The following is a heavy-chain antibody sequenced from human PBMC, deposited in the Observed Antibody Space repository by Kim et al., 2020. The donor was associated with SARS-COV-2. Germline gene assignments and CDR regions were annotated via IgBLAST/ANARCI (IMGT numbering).Heavy chain of an antibody. J-gene: IGHJ4*02. CDR2: YYSGST. V-gene: IGHV4-31*02. CDR3: ARGVSF. Sequence: YYSGSTYYTPSLKSRVTISVDTSKNQFSLKLSSVTAADTAVYYCARGVSFWGQGTLVTVSS. D-gene: IGHD3-16*01.